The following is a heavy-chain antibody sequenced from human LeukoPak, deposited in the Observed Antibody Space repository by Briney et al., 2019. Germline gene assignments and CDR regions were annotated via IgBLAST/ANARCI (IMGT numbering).Heavy chain of an antibody. D-gene: IGHD5-18*01. V-gene: IGHV4-59*01. CDR2: IYYSGST. CDR1: GGSISIYY. J-gene: IGHJ4*02. CDR3: ASTDTPMITIH. Sequence: SETLSLTCAVSGGSISIYYWSWIRQPPGKGLEGIGYIYYSGSTNYNPSLKSRVTISVDTSKNQFSLKLNSVTAADTAVYYCASTDTPMITIHWGQGTLVTVSS.